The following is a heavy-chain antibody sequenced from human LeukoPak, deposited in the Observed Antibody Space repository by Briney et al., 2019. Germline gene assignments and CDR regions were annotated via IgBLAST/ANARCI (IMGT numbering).Heavy chain of an antibody. CDR2: IAVGGGTT. J-gene: IGHJ2*01. Sequence: GGSLRLSCAASGFTFSNAWMSWVRQAPGKGLEWVSAIAVGGGTTYADSVKGRFIISRDNAKNTLYLQMSSLRAEDTAIYYCAKTIPYWYFDLWGRGTLVTVSS. D-gene: IGHD5-24*01. CDR3: AKTIPYWYFDL. V-gene: IGHV3-23*01. CDR1: GFTFSNAW.